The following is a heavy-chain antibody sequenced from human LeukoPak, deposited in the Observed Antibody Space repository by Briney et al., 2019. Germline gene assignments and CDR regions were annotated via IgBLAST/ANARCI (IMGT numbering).Heavy chain of an antibody. J-gene: IGHJ3*02. D-gene: IGHD6-19*01. CDR2: IYYSGST. CDR1: GGSISSSNHF. V-gene: IGHV4-39*07. CDR3: ARGPVAGIVVRVDDAFDI. Sequence: SETLSLTCTVSGGSISSSNHFWGWVRQPPEKGLEWIGSIYYSGSTYYNPSLTSRVTILVDTSKNQFSLKLSSVTAADTALYYCARGPVAGIVVRVDDAFDIWGQGTMVTVSS.